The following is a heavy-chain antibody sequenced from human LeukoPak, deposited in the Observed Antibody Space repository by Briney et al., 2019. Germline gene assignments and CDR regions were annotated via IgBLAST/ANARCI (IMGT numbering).Heavy chain of an antibody. J-gene: IGHJ5*02. D-gene: IGHD3-16*01. Sequence: ASVKVSCKASGYTFTSYGISWVRQAPGQGLEWMGWISAYNGNTNYAQKLQGRVTMTTDTSTSTVYMELSSLRSEDTAVYYCARFTPQGYGWGGYNRFDPWGQGTLVTVSS. CDR2: ISAYNGNT. V-gene: IGHV1-18*01. CDR3: ARFTPQGYGWGGYNRFDP. CDR1: GYTFTSYG.